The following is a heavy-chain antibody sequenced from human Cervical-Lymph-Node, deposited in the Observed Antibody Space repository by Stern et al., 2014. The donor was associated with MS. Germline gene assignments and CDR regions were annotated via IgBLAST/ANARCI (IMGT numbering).Heavy chain of an antibody. CDR2: IYNSGAT. J-gene: IGHJ5*02. D-gene: IGHD1-26*01. V-gene: IGHV4-31*03. CDR3: ASRWSGTYYGQNWFDP. Sequence: VQLVESGPGLVKPSQTLSLTCTVSGDSITSGGHYWSWIRQHPGKGLEWIGYIYNSGATFYNPSLKGRVTISLDTSKSQFSLQLSSVTAADTAIYYCASRWSGTYYGQNWFDPWGQGSLVTVST. CDR1: GDSITSGGHY.